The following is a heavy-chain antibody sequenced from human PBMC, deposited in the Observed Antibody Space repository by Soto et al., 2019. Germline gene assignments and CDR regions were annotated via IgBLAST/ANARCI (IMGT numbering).Heavy chain of an antibody. J-gene: IGHJ6*02. D-gene: IGHD3-10*01. CDR2: IYYSGST. CDR1: GGSISSGGYY. CDR3: ARDHDSYYGSGSIGGGMDV. Sequence: QVQLQESGPGLVKPSQTLSLTCTVSGGSISSGGYYWSWIRQHPGKGLEWIGYIYYSGSTYYNPSLQSRVTIPVDTSKNHFSLKLSSVTAADTAVYYCARDHDSYYGSGSIGGGMDVWGQGTTVTVSS. V-gene: IGHV4-31*03.